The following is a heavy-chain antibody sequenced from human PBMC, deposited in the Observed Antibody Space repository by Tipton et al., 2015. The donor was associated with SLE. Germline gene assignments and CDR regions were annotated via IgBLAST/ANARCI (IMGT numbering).Heavy chain of an antibody. CDR2: ISYDGSNK. CDR1: GFTFSSYA. V-gene: IGHV3-30-3*01. Sequence: SLRLSCAASGFTFSSYAMHWVRQAPGKGLEWVAVISYDGSNKYYADSVKGRFTISRDNSKNTRYLQMNSLRAEDTAVYYCARDWGESCSSTSCYGSDIWGQGTMVTVSS. CDR3: ARDWGESCSSTSCYGSDI. J-gene: IGHJ3*02. D-gene: IGHD2-2*01.